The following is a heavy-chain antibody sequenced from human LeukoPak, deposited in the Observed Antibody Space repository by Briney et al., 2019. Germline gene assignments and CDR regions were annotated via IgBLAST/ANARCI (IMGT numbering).Heavy chain of an antibody. Sequence: GESLKISCQASGYSFTNFWIGWVRPMPGKGLGWIGIIFPDDSETKYGPSFQGQLTISADRSTSTAYLQWSSLKASDTAMYYCARPGYMSEWGSVYYWGQGTLVTVSS. CDR1: GYSFTNFW. CDR3: ARPGYMSEWGSVYY. J-gene: IGHJ4*01. CDR2: IFPDDSET. D-gene: IGHD1-26*01. V-gene: IGHV5-51*01.